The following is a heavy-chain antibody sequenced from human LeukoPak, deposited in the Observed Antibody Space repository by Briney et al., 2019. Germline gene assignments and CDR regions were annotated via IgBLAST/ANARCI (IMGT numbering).Heavy chain of an antibody. CDR2: IYPGDSDT. Sequence: PGESLKISCKGSGYSFSTYWIGWVRQMPGKGLEWMGIIYPGDSDTRYNPSFQGQVIISADKSISTAYLQWSSLKASDTAMYYCARSYYYGSGTYLAHFDYWGQGTLVTVSS. V-gene: IGHV5-51*01. J-gene: IGHJ4*02. CDR1: GYSFSTYW. D-gene: IGHD3-10*01. CDR3: ARSYYYGSGTYLAHFDY.